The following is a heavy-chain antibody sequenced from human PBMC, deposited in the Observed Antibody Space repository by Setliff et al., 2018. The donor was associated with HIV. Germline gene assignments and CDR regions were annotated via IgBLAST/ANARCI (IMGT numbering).Heavy chain of an antibody. CDR2: TTSNGRTT. D-gene: IGHD3-3*01. J-gene: IGHJ4*02. CDR1: GFTFSAYA. CDR3: AKAWGSGYPSFESALMFDV. V-gene: IGHV3-23*01. Sequence: GGSLRLSCAASGFTFSAYAMTWVRRAPGKGLEWVSATTSNGRTTDYAESVRGRFTLSRDNSRNTLYLHMSSLRAEDTAIYYCAKAWGSGYPSFESALMFDVWGQGTLVTVSS.